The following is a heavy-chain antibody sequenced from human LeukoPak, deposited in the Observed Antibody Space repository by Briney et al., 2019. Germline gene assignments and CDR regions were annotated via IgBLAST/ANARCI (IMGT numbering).Heavy chain of an antibody. V-gene: IGHV3-23*01. CDR3: ARDRNYPRDQFDY. CDR1: GFTVSSNY. Sequence: GGSLRLSCAASGFTVSSNYMSWVRQAPGKGLERVSAISGGGESPWYADSVRGRSTISRDNSKNTVSLQTQSLRAEDTAVYFCARDRNYPRDQFDYWGQGTLVTVSS. CDR2: ISGGGESP. D-gene: IGHD4-11*01. J-gene: IGHJ4*02.